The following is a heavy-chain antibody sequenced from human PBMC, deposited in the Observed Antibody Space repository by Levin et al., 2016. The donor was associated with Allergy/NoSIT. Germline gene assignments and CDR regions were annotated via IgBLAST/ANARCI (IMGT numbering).Heavy chain of an antibody. D-gene: IGHD3-22*01. J-gene: IGHJ5*02. Sequence: SETLSLTCTVSGGSISSGSYYWSWIRQPPGKGLEWIGYIYYSGSTNYNPSLKSRVTISVDTSKNQFSLKLSSVTAADTAVYYCARDNTMINPLDGWFDPWGQGTLVTVSS. CDR2: IYYSGST. CDR1: GGSISSGSYY. V-gene: IGHV4-61*01. CDR3: ARDNTMINPLDGWFDP.